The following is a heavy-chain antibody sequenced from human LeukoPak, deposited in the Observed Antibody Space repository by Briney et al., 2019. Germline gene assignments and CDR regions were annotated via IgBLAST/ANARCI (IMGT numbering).Heavy chain of an antibody. V-gene: IGHV3-48*01. CDR1: GFTFSSYS. D-gene: IGHD1-26*01. Sequence: GGSLRLSCAASGFTFSSYSMNWVRQAPGKGLEWVSYISSSSSTIYYADSVKGRFTISRDNAKNSLYLQMNSLRAEDTAVYYCARGALGGSYYFDYWGQGTLVTVSS. CDR2: ISSSSSTI. J-gene: IGHJ4*02. CDR3: ARGALGGSYYFDY.